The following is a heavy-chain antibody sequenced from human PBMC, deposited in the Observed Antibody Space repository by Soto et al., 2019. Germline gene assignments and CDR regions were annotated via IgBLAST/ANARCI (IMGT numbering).Heavy chain of an antibody. Sequence: AGGSLRLSCAASGFTFSSYAMHWVRQAPGKGLEWVAVISYDGSNKYYADSVKGRFTISRDNSKNTLYLQMNSLRAEDTAVYYCARDNVGATPAYYYYYYGMDVWGQGTTVTVSS. D-gene: IGHD1-26*01. CDR2: ISYDGSNK. CDR3: ARDNVGATPAYYYYYYGMDV. V-gene: IGHV3-30-3*01. J-gene: IGHJ6*02. CDR1: GFTFSSYA.